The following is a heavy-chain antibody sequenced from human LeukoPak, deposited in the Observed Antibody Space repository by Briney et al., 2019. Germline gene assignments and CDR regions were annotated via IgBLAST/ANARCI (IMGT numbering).Heavy chain of an antibody. CDR3: TTDYYDFWSGYYLGFDY. V-gene: IGHV3-15*07. CDR1: GFTFSNAW. Sequence: GGSLRLSCAASGFTFSNAWMNWVRQAPGKGLEWVGRIKSKTDGGTTDYAAPVKGRFTISRDDSKNTLYLQMNSLKTEDTAVYYCTTDYYDFWSGYYLGFDYWGQGTLVTVSS. CDR2: IKSKTDGGTT. J-gene: IGHJ4*02. D-gene: IGHD3-3*01.